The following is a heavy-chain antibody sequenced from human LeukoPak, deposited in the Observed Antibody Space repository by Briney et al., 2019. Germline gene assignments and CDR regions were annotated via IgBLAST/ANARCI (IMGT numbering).Heavy chain of an antibody. Sequence: SGGSLRLSCAASGFTFSSYAMSWVRQAPGKGLEWVSAISGSGGSTYYADSVKGRFTISRDNSKNTLYLQMNSLRAEDTAVYYCAKAGSIAARPPIFDYWGQGTLVTVSS. CDR1: GFTFSSYA. CDR3: AKAGSIAARPPIFDY. CDR2: ISGSGGST. D-gene: IGHD6-6*01. V-gene: IGHV3-23*01. J-gene: IGHJ4*02.